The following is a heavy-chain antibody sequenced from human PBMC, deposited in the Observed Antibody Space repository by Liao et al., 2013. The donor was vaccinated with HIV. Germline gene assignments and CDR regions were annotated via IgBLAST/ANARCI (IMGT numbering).Heavy chain of an antibody. Sequence: QVQLHQWGAGLLRPSETLSLTCAVYGGSLSGNFWSWIRQPPGKGLEWIGEISHSGSTTYNPSLRNRVTISIDTSKKQFSLNLRSVTAADTAVYYCARLRNFDLWGQGTLVPVSS. V-gene: IGHV4-34*01. J-gene: IGHJ4*02. D-gene: IGHD3-10*01. CDR2: ISHSGST. CDR3: ARLRNFDL. CDR1: GGSLSGNF.